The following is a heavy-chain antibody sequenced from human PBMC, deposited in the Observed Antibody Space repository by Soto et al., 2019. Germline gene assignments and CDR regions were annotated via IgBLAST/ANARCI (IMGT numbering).Heavy chain of an antibody. V-gene: IGHV1-69*02. CDR2: IIPILGIA. D-gene: IGHD6-19*01. J-gene: IGHJ6*02. CDR1: GGTFSSYT. Sequence: QVQLVQSGAEVKKPGSSVKVSCKASGGTFSSYTISWVRQAPGQGLEWMGRIIPILGIANYAQKFQGRVTITADKSTSTAYMELSSLRSEDTAVYYCARLEVAGTVYYGMDVWGQGTTVTVSS. CDR3: ARLEVAGTVYYGMDV.